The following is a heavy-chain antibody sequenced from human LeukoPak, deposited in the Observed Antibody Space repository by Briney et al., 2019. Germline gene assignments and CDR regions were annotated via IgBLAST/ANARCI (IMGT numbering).Heavy chain of an antibody. Sequence: SETLSLTCTASGGSISSHYWSWIRQPPGKGLEWIGYIYYSGSTNYNPSLKSRVTISVDTSKNQFSLKLSSVTAADTAVYYCARVPRDYSYYYYMDVWGKGTTVTVS. V-gene: IGHV4-59*11. CDR1: GGSISSHY. J-gene: IGHJ6*03. CDR3: ARVPRDYSYYYYMDV. CDR2: IYYSGST.